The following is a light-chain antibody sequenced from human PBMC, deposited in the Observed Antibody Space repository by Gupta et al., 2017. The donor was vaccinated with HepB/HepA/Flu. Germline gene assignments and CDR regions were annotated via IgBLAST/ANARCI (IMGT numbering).Light chain of an antibody. CDR1: NIGSKS. CDR2: YDS. J-gene: IGLJ2*01. Sequence: SYVLTQPPSVSVAPGKTARITCGGNNIGSKSVHWYQQKPGQAPVLVIYYDSDRPSGIPERFSGSNSGNTATLTISRVEAGDEAGYYCQVWDSSSDHVVFGGGTKLTVL. V-gene: IGLV3-21*04. CDR3: QVWDSSSDHVV.